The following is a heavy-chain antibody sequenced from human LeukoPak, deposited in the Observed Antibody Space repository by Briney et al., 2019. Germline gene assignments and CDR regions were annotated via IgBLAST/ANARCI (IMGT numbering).Heavy chain of an antibody. Sequence: ASVKVSCKASGYTFTGYYMHWVRQAPGQGLEWMGWINPSSGGTNYAQKFQGRVTMTRDTSISTAYMELSRLRSDDTAVYYCARGIGSNWFDPWGQGTLVTVSS. V-gene: IGHV1-2*02. CDR1: GYTFTGYY. D-gene: IGHD1-26*01. CDR3: ARGIGSNWFDP. CDR2: INPSSGGT. J-gene: IGHJ5*02.